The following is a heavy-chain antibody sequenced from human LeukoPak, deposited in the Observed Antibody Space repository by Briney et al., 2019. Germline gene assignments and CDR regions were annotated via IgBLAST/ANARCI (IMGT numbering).Heavy chain of an antibody. CDR1: GYTFTSYG. J-gene: IGHJ3*02. CDR2: ISAYNGNT. D-gene: IGHD2-2*01. V-gene: IGHV1-18*01. CDR3: ARTCSSTSCYADAFDI. Sequence: GASVKVSCKASGYTFTSYGISWVRQAPGQGLERMGWISAYNGNTNYAQKLQGRVTMTTDTSTSTAYMELSRLRSDDTAVYYCARTCSSTSCYADAFDIWGQGTMVTVSS.